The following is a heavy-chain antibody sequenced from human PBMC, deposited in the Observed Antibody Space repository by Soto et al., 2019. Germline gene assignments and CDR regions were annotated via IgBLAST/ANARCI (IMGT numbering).Heavy chain of an antibody. J-gene: IGHJ5*01. D-gene: IGHD6-13*01. Sequence: GGSLRLSCAASGFDLSDYYMSWIRQAPGKGLEWVSYISSSSRTIFYADSVRGRFTISRDNAENLVYLQMDSLRAEDPALYYCARNSDHFDSWGQGTLVTVSS. CDR3: ARNSDHFDS. CDR1: GFDLSDYY. CDR2: ISSSSRTI. V-gene: IGHV3-11*01.